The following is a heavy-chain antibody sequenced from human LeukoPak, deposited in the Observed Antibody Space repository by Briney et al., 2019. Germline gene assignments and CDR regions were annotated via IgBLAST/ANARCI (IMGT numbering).Heavy chain of an antibody. CDR2: ISYDGSNK. CDR1: GFTFSSYS. D-gene: IGHD5-12*01. Sequence: GGSLRLSCAASGFTFSSYSMNWVRQAPGKGLEWVAVISYDGSNKYYADSVKGRFTISRDNSKNTLYLQMNSLRAEDTAVYYCARVTNSGYDSGNFDYWGQGTLVTVSS. CDR3: ARVTNSGYDSGNFDY. V-gene: IGHV3-30*03. J-gene: IGHJ4*02.